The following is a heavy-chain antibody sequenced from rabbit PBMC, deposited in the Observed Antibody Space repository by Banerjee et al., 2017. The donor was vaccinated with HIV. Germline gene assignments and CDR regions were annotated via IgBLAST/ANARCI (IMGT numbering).Heavy chain of an antibody. V-gene: IGHV1S47*01. J-gene: IGHJ4*01. D-gene: IGHD2-1*01. CDR1: GFDLSSGYW. CDR3: ARAGYGDISAFNL. Sequence: QEQLEESGGDLVKPEGSLTLTCTASGFDLSSGYWMSWVRQAPGKGLEWIGCIYTGDGSTYYASWVNGRFTMSRSTSLNTVTLRMTSLTAADTATYFCARAGYGDISAFNLWGPGTLVTVS. CDR2: IYTGDGST.